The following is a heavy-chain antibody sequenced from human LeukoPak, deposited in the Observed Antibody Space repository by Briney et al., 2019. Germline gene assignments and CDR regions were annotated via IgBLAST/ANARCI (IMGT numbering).Heavy chain of an antibody. D-gene: IGHD4-17*01. J-gene: IGHJ5*02. CDR3: ARGDTAPDYVEGGVRWFDP. Sequence: SETLSLTCTVSGGSISSSSYYWGWIRQPPGKGLEWIGSIYYSGSTYYNPSLKSRVTISVDTSKNQFSLKLSSVTAADTAVYYCARGDTAPDYVEGGVRWFDPWGQGTLVTVSS. V-gene: IGHV4-39*07. CDR2: IYYSGST. CDR1: GGSISSSSYY.